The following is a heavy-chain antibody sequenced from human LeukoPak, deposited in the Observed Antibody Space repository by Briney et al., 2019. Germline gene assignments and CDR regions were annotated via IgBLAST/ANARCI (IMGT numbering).Heavy chain of an antibody. CDR2: IAYDGSNI. J-gene: IGHJ5*02. CDR1: GFTFSTYS. D-gene: IGHD2-2*02. V-gene: IGHV3-30-3*01. Sequence: QSGGSLRLSCAASGFTFSTYSMHWVRQAPGKGLEWVAVIAYDGSNIYYADSVKGRFTISRDNSRNTLYLQMNSLRLEDTAVYYCATISTGDPWGQGTPVTASS. CDR3: ATISTGDP.